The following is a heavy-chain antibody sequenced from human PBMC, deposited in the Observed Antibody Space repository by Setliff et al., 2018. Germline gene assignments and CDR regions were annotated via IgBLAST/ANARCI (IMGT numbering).Heavy chain of an antibody. V-gene: IGHV1-2*02. CDR3: ARDQRYSSRGPDAFDI. CDR1: GYTFTGYY. J-gene: IGHJ3*02. CDR2: INPNSGGT. D-gene: IGHD6-19*01. Sequence: ASVKVSCKASGYTFTGYYMHWVRQAPGQGLEWMGWINPNSGGTNYAQKLQGRVTMTTDTSTSTAYMELRSLRSDDTAVYYCARDQRYSSRGPDAFDIWGQGTMVTVSS.